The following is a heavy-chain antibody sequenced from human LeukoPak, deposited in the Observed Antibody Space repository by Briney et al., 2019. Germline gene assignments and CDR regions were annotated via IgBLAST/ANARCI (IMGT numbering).Heavy chain of an antibody. D-gene: IGHD3-10*01. V-gene: IGHV1-69*04. CDR3: AREGLHYGSGSYYHGPFDY. Sequence: ASVKVSCKASGGTFSSYAISWVRQAPGQGLEWMGRIIPILGIANYAQKLQGRVTITADKSTSTAYMELSSLRSEDTAVYYCAREGLHYGSGSYYHGPFDYWGQGTLVTVSS. J-gene: IGHJ4*02. CDR1: GGTFSSYA. CDR2: IIPILGIA.